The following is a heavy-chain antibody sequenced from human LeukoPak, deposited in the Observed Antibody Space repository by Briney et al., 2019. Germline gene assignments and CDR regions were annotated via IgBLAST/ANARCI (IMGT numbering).Heavy chain of an antibody. CDR3: ARDPTAVANLPQYYLDY. D-gene: IGHD4-23*01. J-gene: IGHJ4*02. CDR2: ISYDRSLK. CDR1: GFTFSSYA. Sequence: ETSLRLSCAASGFTFSSYAMHWVRQAPGKGLEWVAVISYDRSLKYYADSVRGRFTISSDNSKNTLYLQMNSLRVEDTAVYYCARDPTAVANLPQYYLDYWGQGILVTVSS. V-gene: IGHV3-30*04.